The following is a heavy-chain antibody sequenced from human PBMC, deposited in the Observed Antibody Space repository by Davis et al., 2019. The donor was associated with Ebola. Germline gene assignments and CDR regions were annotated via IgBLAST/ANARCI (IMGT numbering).Heavy chain of an antibody. CDR1: GFTFSSTW. V-gene: IGHV3-74*01. J-gene: IGHJ6*02. Sequence: GESLKISCIVTGFTFSSTWMHWVRQAPGKGLVWVARINSDGSVTSYEDSEKGRFTISRDNAKNTLYLQMNSLRAEDTAVYYCVKMFGGLDVWGQGITVTVSS. CDR3: VKMFGGLDV. D-gene: IGHD3-16*01. CDR2: INSDGSVT.